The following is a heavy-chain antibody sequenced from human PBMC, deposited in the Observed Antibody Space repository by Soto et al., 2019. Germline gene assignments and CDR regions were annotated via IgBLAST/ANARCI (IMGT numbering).Heavy chain of an antibody. CDR1: GFTFSSYG. J-gene: IGHJ4*02. CDR2: ISYDGSNK. CDR3: AKGGRYDSSGSPDY. D-gene: IGHD3-22*01. Sequence: GSLRLSCAASGFTFSSYGMHWVRQAPGKGLEWVAVISYDGSNKYYADSVKGRFTISRDNSKNTLYLQMNSLRAEDTAVYYCAKGGRYDSSGSPDYWGQGTRVTVSS. V-gene: IGHV3-30*18.